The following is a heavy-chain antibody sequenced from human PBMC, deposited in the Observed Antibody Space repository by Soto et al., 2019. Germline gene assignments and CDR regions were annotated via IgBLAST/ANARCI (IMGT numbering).Heavy chain of an antibody. J-gene: IGHJ4*02. V-gene: IGHV4-34*01. Sequence: QVQLQQWGAGLLKPSETLSLTCAVYGGSFSGYYWSWIRQPPGKGLEWIGEINHSGSTNYNPSLKRRVTISVDTSKNQFSLKLSSVTAADTAVYYCARGVGGFGELFDYWGQGTLVTVSS. CDR2: INHSGST. CDR1: GGSFSGYY. D-gene: IGHD3-10*01. CDR3: ARGVGGFGELFDY.